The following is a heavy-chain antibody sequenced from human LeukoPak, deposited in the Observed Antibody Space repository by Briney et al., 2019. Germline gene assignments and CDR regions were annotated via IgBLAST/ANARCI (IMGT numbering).Heavy chain of an antibody. CDR1: GGSFSGYY. D-gene: IGHD6-13*01. Sequence: PSETLSLTCAVYGGSFSGYYWSWIRQPPGKGLEWIGEINHSGSTNYNPSLKSRVTISVDTSKNQFSLKLSSVTAADTAVYHCARGVSSSWSSAAFQPFDYWGQGTLVTVSS. V-gene: IGHV4-34*01. CDR2: INHSGST. CDR3: ARGVSSSWSSAAFQPFDY. J-gene: IGHJ4*02.